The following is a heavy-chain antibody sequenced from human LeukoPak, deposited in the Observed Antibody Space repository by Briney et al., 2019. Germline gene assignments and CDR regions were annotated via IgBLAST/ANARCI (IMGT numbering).Heavy chain of an antibody. V-gene: IGHV1-2*02. CDR1: GYTFIGYY. CDR3: ARYSSSWHSLGYMDV. D-gene: IGHD6-13*01. J-gene: IGHJ6*03. Sequence: ASVKVSCKASGYTFIGYYIHWVRQAPGQGLECMGWINPNNGGTNYAQKFQGRVTMTRDTSISTAYMELSSLRSDDTAVYYCARYSSSWHSLGYMDVWGKGTTVTISS. CDR2: INPNNGGT.